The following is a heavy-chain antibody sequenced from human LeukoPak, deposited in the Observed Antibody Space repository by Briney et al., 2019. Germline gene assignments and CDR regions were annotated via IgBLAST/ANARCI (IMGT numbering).Heavy chain of an antibody. CDR3: AKDRYSSGWYPKTGFDY. CDR2: ISGSGGST. Sequence: PGGSLRLSCAASGFTFSSYAMSWVRQAPGKGLEWVSAISGSGGSTYYADSVKGRFTISGDNSKNTLYLQMNSLRAEDTAVYYCAKDRYSSGWYPKTGFDYWGQGTLVTVSS. J-gene: IGHJ4*02. D-gene: IGHD6-19*01. CDR1: GFTFSSYA. V-gene: IGHV3-23*01.